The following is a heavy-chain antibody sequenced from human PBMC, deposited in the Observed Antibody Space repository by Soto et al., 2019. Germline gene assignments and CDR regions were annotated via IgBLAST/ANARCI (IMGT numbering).Heavy chain of an antibody. CDR3: ARVVRGTGWYIEH. Sequence: QVQLQQSGPGLVKPSQTLSLTCAISGDSVSSNSASWNWIRQSPSGGLEWLGRTYYRSKWFNDYAESVKVRISINPDTTKSQFSVQLNSVTPDDRAVYYCARVVRGTGWYIEHWGQGTLVTVSS. J-gene: IGHJ4*02. V-gene: IGHV6-1*01. CDR2: TYYRSKWFN. CDR1: GDSVSSNSAS. D-gene: IGHD6-19*01.